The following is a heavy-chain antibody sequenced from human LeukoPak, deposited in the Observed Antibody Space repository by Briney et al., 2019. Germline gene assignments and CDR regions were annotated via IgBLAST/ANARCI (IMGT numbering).Heavy chain of an antibody. J-gene: IGHJ3*02. Sequence: GGSLRLSCAASGFTFSSYGMHWVRQAPGKWLEWVAVISYDGSNKYYADSVKGRFTISRDNSKNTLYLQMNSLRAEDTAVYYCAIGGLYDYVWGSYRYKSAFDIWGQGTMVTVSS. D-gene: IGHD3-16*02. CDR2: ISYDGSNK. CDR1: GFTFSSYG. V-gene: IGHV3-30*03. CDR3: AIGGLYDYVWGSYRYKSAFDI.